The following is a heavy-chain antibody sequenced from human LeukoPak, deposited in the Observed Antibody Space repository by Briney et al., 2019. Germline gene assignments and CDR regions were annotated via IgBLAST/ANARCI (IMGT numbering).Heavy chain of an antibody. CDR3: ARVDIVVVVAAQNNWFDP. D-gene: IGHD2-15*01. CDR1: GYTFTGYY. V-gene: IGHV1-2*02. J-gene: IGHJ5*02. CDR2: INPNSGGT. Sequence: ASVKVSCKASGYTFTGYYMHWVRQAPGQGLEWMGWINPNSGGTNYAQKFQGRVTMTRDTSISTAYMELSRLRSDDTAVYYCARVDIVVVVAAQNNWFDPWGQGTLVTVSS.